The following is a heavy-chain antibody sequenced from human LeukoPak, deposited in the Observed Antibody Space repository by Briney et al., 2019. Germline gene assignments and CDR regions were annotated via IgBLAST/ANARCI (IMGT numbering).Heavy chain of an antibody. D-gene: IGHD2-8*01. Sequence: GGSLILSCAVSGFTFSSHAMHWVRQAPGKGLEWVTLISYDGSNKYYADSVKGRFTISRDNSKNTVYLQMNSLRAEDTAVYYCARGGIGYYDYWGQGTLVTVSS. CDR1: GFTFSSHA. J-gene: IGHJ4*02. CDR2: ISYDGSNK. V-gene: IGHV3-30-3*01. CDR3: ARGGIGYYDY.